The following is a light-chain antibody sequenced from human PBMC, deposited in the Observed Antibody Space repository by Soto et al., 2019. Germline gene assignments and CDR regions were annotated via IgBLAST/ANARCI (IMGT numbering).Light chain of an antibody. CDR1: SSNIGSHA. CDR2: SNI. Sequence: QLVLTQSPSASGTPGQRVTLSCSGSSSNIGSHAVSWYQQLPGTAPKLLIYSNIQRPSGVPDRFSGSKSGTSASLAVSGLQSEDEAHYYCAAWDDSLNVVLFGGGTQLTVL. J-gene: IGLJ2*01. V-gene: IGLV1-44*01. CDR3: AAWDDSLNVVL.